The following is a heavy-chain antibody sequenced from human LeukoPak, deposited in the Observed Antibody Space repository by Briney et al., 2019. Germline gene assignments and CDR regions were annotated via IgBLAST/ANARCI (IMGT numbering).Heavy chain of an antibody. CDR3: ARDASIHDSSSYYFLW. CDR1: GGTFIRSA. D-gene: IGHD3-22*01. J-gene: IGHJ4*02. CDR2: IIPMFRTA. V-gene: IGHV1-69*13. Sequence: PVKVSCKASGGTFIRSAVNWVRQAPGQGLEWMGGIIPMFRTANYAQKFRGRVTITADESTSTAYMELNSLRSEDTAVYYCARDASIHDSSSYYFLWWGQGTLVTVSS.